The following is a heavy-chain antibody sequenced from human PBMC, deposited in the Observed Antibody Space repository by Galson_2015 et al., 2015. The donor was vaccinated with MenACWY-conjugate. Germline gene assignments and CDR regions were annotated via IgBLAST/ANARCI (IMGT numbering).Heavy chain of an antibody. J-gene: IGHJ4*02. Sequence: SLRLSCAASGFTFSNAWMNWVRQAPGKGLEWVSVIYSGGSTYYADSVKGRFTISRHNSKNTLYLQMNSLRAEDTAVYYCARDNRDRYFDYWGQGTLVTVSS. CDR3: ARDNRDRYFDY. V-gene: IGHV3-53*04. D-gene: IGHD2/OR15-2a*01. CDR2: IYSGGST. CDR1: GFTFSNAW.